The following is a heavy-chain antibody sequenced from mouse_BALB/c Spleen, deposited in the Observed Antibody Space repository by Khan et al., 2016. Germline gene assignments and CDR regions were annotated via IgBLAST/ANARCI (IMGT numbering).Heavy chain of an antibody. D-gene: IGHD1-1*01. J-gene: IGHJ2*01. CDR3: ATGITTVIVTRRHY. Sequence: QIQLVQSGPELKKPGETVKISCKASGYTFTNFGINWVRQAPGKGLEWMDWINTNTGETTYADDFKGRFAFSLETSASTAYLKLNNLKNEDTSTYFCATGITTVIVTRRHYWGQGTTLTVSS. V-gene: IGHV9-3-1*01. CDR1: GYTFTNFG. CDR2: INTNTGET.